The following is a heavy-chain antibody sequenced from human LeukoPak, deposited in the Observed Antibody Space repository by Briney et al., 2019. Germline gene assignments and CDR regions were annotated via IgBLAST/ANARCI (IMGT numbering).Heavy chain of an antibody. J-gene: IGHJ4*02. D-gene: IGHD3-10*01. V-gene: IGHV3-48*04. CDR2: ISSSSSTI. CDR1: GFTFSSYS. CDR3: AKDRSNYYGSGSFDY. Sequence: PGGSLRLSCAASGFTFSSYSMNWVRQAPGKGLEWVSYISSSSSTIYYADSVKGRFTISRDNAKNSLYLQMNSLRAEDTAVYYCAKDRSNYYGSGSFDYWGQGTLVTVSS.